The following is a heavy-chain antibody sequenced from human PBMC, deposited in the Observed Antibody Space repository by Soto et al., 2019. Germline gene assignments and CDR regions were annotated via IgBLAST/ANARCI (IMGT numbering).Heavy chain of an antibody. CDR2: INAGNGNT. CDR3: ARDEGRVYYYYMDV. D-gene: IGHD2-15*01. Sequence: SVKVSCKASGYTFTSYAMHWVRQAPGQRLEWMGWINAGNGNTKYSQKFQGRVTITRDTSASTAYMELSSLRSEDTAVYYCARDEGRVYYYYMDVWGKGTTVTVSS. CDR1: GYTFTSYA. V-gene: IGHV1-3*01. J-gene: IGHJ6*03.